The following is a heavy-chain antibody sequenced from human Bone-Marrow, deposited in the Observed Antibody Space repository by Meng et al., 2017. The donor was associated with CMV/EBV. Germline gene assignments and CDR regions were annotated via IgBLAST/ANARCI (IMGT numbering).Heavy chain of an antibody. Sequence: SETLSLTCTVSGGSVSSGSYYWSWIRQPPGKGLEWIGYIYYSGSTNYNPSLKSRVTISVDTSKNQFSLKLSSVTAADTAVYYCARLANSGYSTYWGQGQLVNVSS. CDR3: ARLANSGYSTY. CDR1: GGSVSSGSYY. J-gene: IGHJ4*02. CDR2: IYYSGST. V-gene: IGHV4-61*01. D-gene: IGHD1-26*01.